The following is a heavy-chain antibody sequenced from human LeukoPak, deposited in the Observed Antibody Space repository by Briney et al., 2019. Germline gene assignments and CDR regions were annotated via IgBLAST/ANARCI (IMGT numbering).Heavy chain of an antibody. J-gene: IGHJ4*02. Sequence: GGSLRLSCAASGFTFSSYAMDWVRQAPGKGLEWVAVISYDGSNKYYADSVKGRFTISRDNSKNTLYLQMNSLRAEDTAVYYCARDNIVPFDYWGQGTLVTVSS. D-gene: IGHD2-8*01. V-gene: IGHV3-30-3*01. CDR3: ARDNIVPFDY. CDR2: ISYDGSNK. CDR1: GFTFSSYA.